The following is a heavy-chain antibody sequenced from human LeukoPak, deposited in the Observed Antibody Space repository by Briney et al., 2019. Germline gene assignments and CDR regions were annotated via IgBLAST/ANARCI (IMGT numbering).Heavy chain of an antibody. V-gene: IGHV4-30-2*01. Sequence: PSETLSLTCTVSGGSISSGGYYWSWIRQPPGKGLEWIGYIYHSGSTYYNPSLKSRVTISVDRSKNQFSLKLSSVTAADTAVYYCASGSGSYSWFDPWGQGTLVTVSS. D-gene: IGHD1-26*01. J-gene: IGHJ5*02. CDR2: IYHSGST. CDR3: ASGSGSYSWFDP. CDR1: GGSISSGGYY.